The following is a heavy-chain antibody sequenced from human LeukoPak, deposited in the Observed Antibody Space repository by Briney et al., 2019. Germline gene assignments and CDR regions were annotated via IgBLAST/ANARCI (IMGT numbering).Heavy chain of an antibody. CDR3: ARRGGSYFDY. D-gene: IGHD1-26*01. CDR1: GFTFSNYA. Sequence: PGGSLRLSCAASGFTFSNYAMTWVRQAPGKGLEWVSTISDDGDGTYYADSVKGRFTISRDNSKNTLYLQMNSLRVEDTAVYFCARRGGSYFDYWGQGTLVTVSS. J-gene: IGHJ4*02. CDR2: ISDDGDGT. V-gene: IGHV3-23*01.